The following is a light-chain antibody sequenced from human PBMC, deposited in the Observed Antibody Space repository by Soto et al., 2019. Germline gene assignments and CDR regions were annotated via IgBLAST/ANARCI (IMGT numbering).Light chain of an antibody. CDR3: QSYDSGNVI. V-gene: IGLV6-57*04. CDR1: SGSIASNY. J-gene: IGLJ2*01. Sequence: NFMLAQPHSVSESPGKTVTISCTRSSGSIASNYVQWYQQRPGSAPTSVIYEDDQRSSGVPVRFSGSIDISSNSASLTISGLRTEDEADYYCQSYDSGNVIFGGGTKVTVL. CDR2: EDD.